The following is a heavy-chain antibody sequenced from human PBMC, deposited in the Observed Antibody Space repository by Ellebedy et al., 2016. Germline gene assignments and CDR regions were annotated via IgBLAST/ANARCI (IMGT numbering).Heavy chain of an antibody. CDR1: GFTFTAYY. CDR3: AKDNYGVDV. D-gene: IGHD3-10*01. Sequence: ASVKVSXXTSGFTFTAYYIHWVRQAPGQGLEWMGRINPTSGRTNYPQRFQDRVILTGDTSITTAYMELTGLRADDTAVYYCAKDNYGVDVWGQGTTVIVSS. CDR2: INPTSGRT. V-gene: IGHV1-2*06. J-gene: IGHJ6*02.